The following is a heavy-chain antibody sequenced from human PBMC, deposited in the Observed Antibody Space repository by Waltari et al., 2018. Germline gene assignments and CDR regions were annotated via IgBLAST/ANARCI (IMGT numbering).Heavy chain of an antibody. CDR3: ARASLNYYDSSGYWGFDY. CDR1: GGTFSSYA. V-gene: IGHV1-69*05. D-gene: IGHD3-22*01. J-gene: IGHJ4*02. CDR2: IIPIFGTA. Sequence: QVQLVQSGAEVKKPGSSVKVSCKASGGTFSSYAISWVRQAPGQGLEWMGGIIPIFGTANYAQKFQGRVTITTDESTSTAYMELSSLRSEDTAVYYCARASLNYYDSSGYWGFDYWGQGTLVTVSS.